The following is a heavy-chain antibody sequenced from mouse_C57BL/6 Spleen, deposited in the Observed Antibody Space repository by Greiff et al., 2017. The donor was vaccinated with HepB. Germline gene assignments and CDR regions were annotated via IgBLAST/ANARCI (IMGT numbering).Heavy chain of an antibody. CDR3: ARHEGASYYSNFYYAMDY. V-gene: IGHV2-6-1*01. J-gene: IGHJ4*01. D-gene: IGHD2-5*01. CDR2: IWSDGST. Sequence: VQLVESGPGLVAPSQSLSITCTVSGFSLTSYGVHWVRQPPGKGLEWLVVIWSDGSTTYNSALKSRLSISKDNSKSQVFLKMNSLQTDDTAMYYCARHEGASYYSNFYYAMDYWGQGTSVTVSS. CDR1: GFSLTSYG.